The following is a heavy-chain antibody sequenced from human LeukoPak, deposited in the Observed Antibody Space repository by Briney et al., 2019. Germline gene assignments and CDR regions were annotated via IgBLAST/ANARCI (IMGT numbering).Heavy chain of an antibody. Sequence: ASVKVSCKASGYTFTGYYMHWVRQAPGQGLEWMGWINPNSGGTNYAQKFQGRVTMTRDTSISTAYMELSSLRSDDTAVYYCARDLGYDSSGYWYWGQGTLVTVSS. V-gene: IGHV1-2*02. D-gene: IGHD3-22*01. J-gene: IGHJ4*02. CDR2: INPNSGGT. CDR3: ARDLGYDSSGYWY. CDR1: GYTFTGYY.